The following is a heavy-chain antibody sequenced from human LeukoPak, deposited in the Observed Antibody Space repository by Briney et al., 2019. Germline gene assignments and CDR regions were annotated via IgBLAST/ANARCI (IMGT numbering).Heavy chain of an antibody. CDR2: ISWNSGSI. J-gene: IGHJ4*02. Sequence: PGGSLRLSCAASGFTFDDYAMPWVRQAPGKGLEWVSGISWNSGSIGYADSVKGRFTISRDNAKNSLYLQMNSLRAEDTALYYCAKEKLGRKYFDYWGQGTLVTVSS. CDR1: GFTFDDYA. CDR3: AKEKLGRKYFDY. V-gene: IGHV3-9*01. D-gene: IGHD1-26*01.